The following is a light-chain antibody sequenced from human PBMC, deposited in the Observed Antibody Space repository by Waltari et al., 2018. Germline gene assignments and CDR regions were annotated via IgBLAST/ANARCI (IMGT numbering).Light chain of an antibody. CDR1: QSLVSRDGSAY. V-gene: IGKV2-30*01. Sequence: DVVMTQSPLSLAVILGQPASISCRSSQSLVSRDGSAYFNWFQQRPGQSPRRLLYKVSNRDSGVPDRFSGSGSGTDFTLRISRVEAEDVGVYYCMQGTHRPWTFGQGTKVEIK. CDR3: MQGTHRPWT. CDR2: KVS. J-gene: IGKJ1*01.